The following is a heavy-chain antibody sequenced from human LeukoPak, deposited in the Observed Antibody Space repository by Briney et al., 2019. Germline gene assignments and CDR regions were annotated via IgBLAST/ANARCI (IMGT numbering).Heavy chain of an antibody. V-gene: IGHV4-59*01. J-gene: IGHJ4*02. CDR1: GGSISSYY. D-gene: IGHD3-9*01. CDR3: AREYYDILTGYYRRSYFDY. Sequence: SETLSLTCTVSGGSISSYYWGWIRQPPGKGLEGIGYIYYSGSTNYNPSLKSRVTISVDTSKHQCSLKLSSVSAADTAVYYCAREYYDILTGYYRRSYFDYWGQGTLVTVSS. CDR2: IYYSGST.